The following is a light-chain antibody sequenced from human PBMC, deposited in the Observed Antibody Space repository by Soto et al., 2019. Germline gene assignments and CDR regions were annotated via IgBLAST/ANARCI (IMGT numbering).Light chain of an antibody. CDR2: GAS. Sequence: ESVLTQSTGTLSLSPGERATLSCRASQSVRSSYFAWYQQKPGQAPRLLIFGASTRAPGIPDGFSGSGSGTDFTLTISKLEPEDFALFYCQQYGNSPLTFGGGTKVDI. V-gene: IGKV3-20*01. CDR1: QSVRSSY. CDR3: QQYGNSPLT. J-gene: IGKJ4*01.